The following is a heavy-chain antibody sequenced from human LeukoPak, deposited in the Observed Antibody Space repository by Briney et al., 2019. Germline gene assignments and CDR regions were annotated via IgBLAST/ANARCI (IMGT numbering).Heavy chain of an antibody. CDR2: IWYDGSNK. CDR3: ARDRNRYFDY. Sequence: GGSLRLSCEVSGLTFSRYSMSWVRQAPGKGLEWVAVIWYDGSNKYYADSVKGRFTISRDNSKNTLYLQMNSLRAEDTAVYYCARDRNRYFDYWGQGTLVTVSS. CDR1: GLTFSRYS. D-gene: IGHD1-14*01. V-gene: IGHV3-33*07. J-gene: IGHJ4*02.